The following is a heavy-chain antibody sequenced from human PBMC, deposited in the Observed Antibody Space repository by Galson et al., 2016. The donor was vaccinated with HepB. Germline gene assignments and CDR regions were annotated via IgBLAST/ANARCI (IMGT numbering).Heavy chain of an antibody. J-gene: IGHJ4*02. V-gene: IGHV5-51*01. D-gene: IGHD3-10*01. CDR3: ARSLGSGDYYIFDS. CDR2: IYPGDSDT. Sequence: QSGAEVKKAGESLKISCKGSGYSFTTHWIGWVRQMPGKGLEWMGIIYPGDSDTRYRPSFQCQVTISVDKLISTVYLQWSSLKASDTAIYYCARSLGSGDYYIFDSWGQGTLVTVSS. CDR1: GYSFTTHW.